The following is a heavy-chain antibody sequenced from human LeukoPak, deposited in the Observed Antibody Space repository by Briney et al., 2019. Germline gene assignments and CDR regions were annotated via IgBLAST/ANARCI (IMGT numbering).Heavy chain of an antibody. CDR2: ISPRGGSA. CDR3: ARDYHGSGSLTTFDY. V-gene: IGHV1-46*01. Sequence: GASVKVSCKASGYTFTSYYMHWVRQAPGQGLEWMGIISPRGGSASSAQKFQGRVTLTRDTSTSTVYMELSSLTSEDTAVYYCARDYHGSGSLTTFDYWGQGTLVTVFS. J-gene: IGHJ4*02. CDR1: GYTFTSYY. D-gene: IGHD3-10*01.